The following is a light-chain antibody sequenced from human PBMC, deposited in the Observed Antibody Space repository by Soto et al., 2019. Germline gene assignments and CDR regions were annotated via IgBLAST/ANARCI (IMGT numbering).Light chain of an antibody. CDR2: GAS. Sequence: EIVLTQSPGTLSLSPGERATLSCRASQSVSSSYLAWYQQKPGQAPRLLIYGASSRATGIPDWFSGSGSGTDFTLTISRLETEDFAVYYCQQYGSSPRTCGQGTKVEIK. V-gene: IGKV3-20*01. J-gene: IGKJ1*01. CDR1: QSVSSSY. CDR3: QQYGSSPRT.